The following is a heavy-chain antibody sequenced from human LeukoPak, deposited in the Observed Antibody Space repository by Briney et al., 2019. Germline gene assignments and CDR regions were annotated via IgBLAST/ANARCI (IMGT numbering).Heavy chain of an antibody. V-gene: IGHV3-43*01. Sequence: GGSLRLSCAASGFTFDDYTMHWVRQAPGKGLEWVSLISWDGGSTYYADSVKGRFTISRDNSKNSLYLQMNSLRTEDTAVYYCARRWYFDLWGRGTLVTVSS. CDR1: GFTFDDYT. CDR3: ARRWYFDL. J-gene: IGHJ2*01. CDR2: ISWDGGST.